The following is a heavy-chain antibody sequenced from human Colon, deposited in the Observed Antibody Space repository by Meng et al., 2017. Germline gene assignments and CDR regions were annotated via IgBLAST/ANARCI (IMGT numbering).Heavy chain of an antibody. V-gene: IGHV3-30*03. CDR1: GFSFKTMV. CDR2: ISYDGGLK. CDR3: AENTPLRH. Sequence: LVQSGGGGVKPGDALSLSCAASGFSFKTMVMHWVRQAPGEGPEWVSMISYDGGLKFYADSVRGRFTVSRDNSKNILYLHIDSLRHEDSGIYYCAENTPLRHWGQGTLVTVSS. J-gene: IGHJ1*01. D-gene: IGHD2-15*01.